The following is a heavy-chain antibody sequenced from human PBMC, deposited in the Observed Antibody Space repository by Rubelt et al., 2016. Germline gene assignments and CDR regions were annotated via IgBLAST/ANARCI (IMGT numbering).Heavy chain of an antibody. CDR2: INTNTGNP. J-gene: IGHJ6*02. CDR3: ARWDYYGSGSYSTIQTYYYYGMDV. D-gene: IGHD3-10*01. V-gene: IGHV7-4-1*02. Sequence: GSELKKPGASVKVSCKASGYTFTSYAMNWVRQAPGQGLEWMGWINTNTGNPTYAQGFTGRFVFSLDTSVSTAYLQISSLQAEDTAVYYCARWDYYGSGSYSTIQTYYYYGMDVWGQGTTVTVSS. CDR1: GYTFTSYA.